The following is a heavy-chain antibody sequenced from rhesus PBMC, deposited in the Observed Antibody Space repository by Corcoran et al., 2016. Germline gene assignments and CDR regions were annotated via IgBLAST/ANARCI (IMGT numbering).Heavy chain of an antibody. J-gene: IGHJ4*01. V-gene: IGHV1S9*01. Sequence: QVQLVQSGAEVKKPGASVKLSCKASGYTFTNYYLHWVRQAPGQVFEWMEGSNPNEGKASAAQKFQGRVTRTRDTATSTAYMERSSLRSEDTAIYYCTRPDDYGHYDSWGQGVLVTVSS. CDR1: GYTFTNYY. CDR3: TRPDDYGHYDS. CDR2: SNPNEGKA. D-gene: IGHD3-9*01.